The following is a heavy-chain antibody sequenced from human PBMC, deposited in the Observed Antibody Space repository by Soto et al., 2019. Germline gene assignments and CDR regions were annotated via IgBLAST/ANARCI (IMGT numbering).Heavy chain of an antibody. CDR2: ISYDGSNK. V-gene: IGHV3-30*18. CDR3: AKELTSNYGMDV. J-gene: IGHJ6*02. CDR1: GFTFSSYS. Sequence: GGSLRLSCAASGFTFSSYSMNWVRQAPGKGLEWVAVISYDGSNKYYADSVKGRFTISRDNSKNTLYLQMNSLRAEDTAVYYCAKELTSNYGMDVWGQGTTVTVSS.